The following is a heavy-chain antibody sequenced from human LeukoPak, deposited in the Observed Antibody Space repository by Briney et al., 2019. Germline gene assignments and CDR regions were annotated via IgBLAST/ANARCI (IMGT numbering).Heavy chain of an antibody. CDR3: AKDFGAAAGIFDY. Sequence: GGSLRLSCAASDFTFSSYGMHWVRQAPGKGLEWVAFIRYDGSNKYYADSVKGRFTISRDNSKNTLYLQMNSLRAEDTAVYYCAKDFGAAAGIFDYWGQGTLVTVSS. CDR1: DFTFSSYG. V-gene: IGHV3-30*02. CDR2: IRYDGSNK. D-gene: IGHD6-13*01. J-gene: IGHJ4*02.